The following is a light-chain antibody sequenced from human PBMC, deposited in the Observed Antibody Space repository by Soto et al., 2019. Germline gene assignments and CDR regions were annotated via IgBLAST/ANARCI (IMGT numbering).Light chain of an antibody. CDR3: LQDYNYSWT. V-gene: IGKV1-6*01. Sequence: AIQMTQSPSSLSASVGDRVTITCRASQGIRNDLGWYQQKPGKAPKLLIYAASSLQSGVPSRFSGSGSGTDFTLTINSLQPEDFATYYCLQDYNYSWTFGQGTKVEIK. CDR2: AAS. J-gene: IGKJ1*01. CDR1: QGIRND.